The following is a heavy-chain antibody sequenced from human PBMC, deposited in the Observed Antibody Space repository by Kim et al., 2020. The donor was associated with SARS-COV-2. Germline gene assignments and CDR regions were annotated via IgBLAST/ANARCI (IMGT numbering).Heavy chain of an antibody. CDR3: ARGTALLWFGEYTP. Sequence: QKFQGRVTMTRDTSAGTAYMELSSLRSEDTAVYYCARGTALLWFGEYTPWGQGTLVTVSS. J-gene: IGHJ5*02. D-gene: IGHD3-10*01. V-gene: IGHV1-3*01.